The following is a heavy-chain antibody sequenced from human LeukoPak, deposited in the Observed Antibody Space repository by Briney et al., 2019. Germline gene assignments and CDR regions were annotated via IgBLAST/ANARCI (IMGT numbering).Heavy chain of an antibody. D-gene: IGHD4-11*01. V-gene: IGHV3-74*01. CDR1: GFTFSSYW. CDR2: INNDGSST. Sequence: GGSLRLSCAASGFTFSSYWMHWVRQAPGKGLVWVSRINNDGSSTPYADSVKGRFTISRDNAKNTLYLQMNSLRAEDTAVYYCARSNHGCHDYWGQGTLVTVSS. J-gene: IGHJ4*02. CDR3: ARSNHGCHDY.